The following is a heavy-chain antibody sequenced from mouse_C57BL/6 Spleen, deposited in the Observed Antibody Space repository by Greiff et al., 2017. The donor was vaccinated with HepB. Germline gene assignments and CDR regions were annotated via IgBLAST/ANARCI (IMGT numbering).Heavy chain of an antibody. CDR3: ARWGYGSSYVSYWYFDV. CDR2: INPSNGGT. J-gene: IGHJ1*03. CDR1: GYTFTSYW. Sequence: VKLQQPGTELVKPGASAKLSCKASGYTFTSYWMHWVKQRPGQGLEWIGNINPSNGGTNYNEKFKSKATLTVDKSSSTAYMQLSSLTSEDSAVYYCARWGYGSSYVSYWYFDVWGTGTTVTVSS. D-gene: IGHD1-1*01. V-gene: IGHV1-53*01.